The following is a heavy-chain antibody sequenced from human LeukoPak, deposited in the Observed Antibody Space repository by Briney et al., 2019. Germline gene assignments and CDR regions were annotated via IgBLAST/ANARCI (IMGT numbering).Heavy chain of an antibody. V-gene: IGHV1-69*05. CDR3: ARAGNVQPGLVGSEPSPNYYYYYMDV. Sequence: SVKVSCKASGGTTSSYSIRWVRQAPGQGLEWMGGIIPIFGTANYAQKFQGGVTITTAESTSTAYMELTSLRSEDTAVYYCARAGNVQPGLVGSEPSPNYYYYYMDVWGKGTTVTVSS. D-gene: IGHD6-6*01. J-gene: IGHJ6*03. CDR1: GGTTSSYS. CDR2: IIPIFGTA.